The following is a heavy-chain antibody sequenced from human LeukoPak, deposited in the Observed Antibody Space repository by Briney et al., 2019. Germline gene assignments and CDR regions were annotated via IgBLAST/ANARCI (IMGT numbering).Heavy chain of an antibody. Sequence: PSETLSLTCTVSGGSISGYYGSWIRQPPGKGLEWIGYIHYSGSTSYSPSLKSRVTFSLDTSKMQFSLKLNSVTAADTAVYYCARVVVAAPDYWGQGTLVTVSS. CDR2: IHYSGST. J-gene: IGHJ4*02. CDR3: ARVVVAAPDY. D-gene: IGHD2-15*01. V-gene: IGHV4-59*01. CDR1: GGSISGYY.